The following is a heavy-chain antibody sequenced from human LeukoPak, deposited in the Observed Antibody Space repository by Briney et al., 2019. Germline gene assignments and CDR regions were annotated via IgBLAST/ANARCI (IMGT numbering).Heavy chain of an antibody. CDR1: GFTFSSYS. Sequence: GGSLRLSCAASGFTFSSYSMNWVRQAPGKGLEWVSSISSSSSYIYYADSVKGRFTISRDNAKNSLYLQMNSLRAEDTAVYYCAKRITLIGAIDFWGQGTLVTVSS. J-gene: IGHJ4*02. CDR2: ISSSSSYI. V-gene: IGHV3-21*01. CDR3: AKRITLIGAIDF. D-gene: IGHD3-22*01.